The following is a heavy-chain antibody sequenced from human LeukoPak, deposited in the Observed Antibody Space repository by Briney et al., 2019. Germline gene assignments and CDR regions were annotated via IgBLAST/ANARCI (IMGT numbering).Heavy chain of an antibody. V-gene: IGHV3-74*01. CDR2: INSDGSYT. Sequence: GGSLRLSCVASGFFFDDYGMHWVRQAPGKGLVWVSRINSDGSYTSYADFVKGRFTISRGNAKNTVYLQMSSLRAEDTAVYYCARICSTTDCLISAWGQGTLVTVSS. D-gene: IGHD2-2*01. J-gene: IGHJ4*02. CDR1: GFFFDDYG. CDR3: ARICSTTDCLISA.